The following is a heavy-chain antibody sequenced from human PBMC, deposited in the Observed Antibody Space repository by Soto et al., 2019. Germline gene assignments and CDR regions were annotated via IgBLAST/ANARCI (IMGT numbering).Heavy chain of an antibody. CDR3: ARSRGGSGSAENAFDI. CDR1: GYTFASYA. J-gene: IGHJ3*02. CDR2: INAGNGNT. Sequence: EASVKVSCKASGYTFASYAMHWVRQAPGQRLEWMGWINAGNGNTKYSQKFQGRVTITRDTSASTAYMELSSLRSEDTAVYYCARSRGGSGSAENAFDIWGQGTMVTVSS. V-gene: IGHV1-3*01. D-gene: IGHD3-10*01.